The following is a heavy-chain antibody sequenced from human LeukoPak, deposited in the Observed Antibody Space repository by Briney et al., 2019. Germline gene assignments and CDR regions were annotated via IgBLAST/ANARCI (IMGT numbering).Heavy chain of an antibody. V-gene: IGHV4-59*01. CDR1: GGSITHFF. CDR2: IYHTGAI. J-gene: IGHJ4*02. Sequence: SETLSLTCTVSGGSITHFFWSFIRQPPTKGLEYIGYIYHTGAIDYNPSLKSRLTMSEDKSTNQFSLNLRSVTAEDTAVYYCARVSCTGGTCHLDSWGQGILVTVSS. CDR3: ARVSCTGGTCHLDS. D-gene: IGHD2-8*02.